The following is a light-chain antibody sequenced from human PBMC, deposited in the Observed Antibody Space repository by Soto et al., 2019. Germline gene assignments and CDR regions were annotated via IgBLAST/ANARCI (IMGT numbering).Light chain of an antibody. CDR1: SSNIGSNT. CDR3: AAWDDSLNGPV. Sequence: QSVLTQPPSASGTPGQKVTISCSGSSSNIGSNTVNWYQQLPGTAPKVLIYSNNQRPSGVPDRFSGSKSGTSASLATSGLQSEDEADFYCAAWDDSLNGPVFGGGTQLTVL. CDR2: SNN. V-gene: IGLV1-44*01. J-gene: IGLJ2*01.